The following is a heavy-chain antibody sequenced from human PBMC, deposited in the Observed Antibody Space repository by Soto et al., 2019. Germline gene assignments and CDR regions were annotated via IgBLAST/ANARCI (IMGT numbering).Heavy chain of an antibody. D-gene: IGHD3-16*01. Sequence: ASVKVSCKASGYTFTSYGITWVRQAPGQGLEWMGWISSYSVKASNAQKFEGRLTMTTDTSTTTAYMELRSLRSDDTAVYYCATTTFSHYYGLDVWGQGTSVTVSS. CDR2: ISSYSVKA. V-gene: IGHV1-18*01. CDR3: ATTTFSHYYGLDV. J-gene: IGHJ6*02. CDR1: GYTFTSYG.